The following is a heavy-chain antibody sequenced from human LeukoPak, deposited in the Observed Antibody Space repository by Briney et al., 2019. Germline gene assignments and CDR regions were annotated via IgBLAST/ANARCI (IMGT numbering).Heavy chain of an antibody. CDR1: GFTFNSYG. V-gene: IGHV3-33*01. J-gene: IGHJ4*02. CDR3: ARDPGVRWLVGFDY. CDR2: IWYDGSNK. Sequence: GGSLRLSCAASGFTFNSYGMHWVRQAPGKGLEWVAVIWYDGSNKYYADSVKGRLTISRDNSENALYLQMDSLRAEDTAVYYCARDPGVRWLVGFDYWGQGTLVTVSS. D-gene: IGHD6-19*01.